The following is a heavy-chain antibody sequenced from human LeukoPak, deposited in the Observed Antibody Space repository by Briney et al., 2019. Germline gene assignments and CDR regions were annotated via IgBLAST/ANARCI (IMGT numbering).Heavy chain of an antibody. J-gene: IGHJ4*02. Sequence: SETLSLTCTVSGGSISSYYWDWIRQPPGKGLEWIGSLFYSGNTYYNPSLKSRVTISVDTSTNQFSLRLTSVTAADTSVYYCARHAIRTGGPNFDYWGQGTLVTVAS. CDR3: ARHAIRTGGPNFDY. CDR1: GGSISSYY. D-gene: IGHD2-2*02. CDR2: LFYSGNT. V-gene: IGHV4-39*01.